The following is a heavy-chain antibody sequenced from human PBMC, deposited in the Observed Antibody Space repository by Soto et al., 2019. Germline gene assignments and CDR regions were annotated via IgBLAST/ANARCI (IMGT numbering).Heavy chain of an antibody. CDR3: ARCGLDYGMDV. Sequence: QVQLQESGPGLVKPSETLSLTCTVSGGSISSYYWCWTRQPAGKGLEWIGRFYPTGKTNYNPSLQRRLTMSADTSRNQSSLNLTSVTAADTAVYYCARCGLDYGMDVWGQGTTVTVSS. D-gene: IGHD3-16*01. V-gene: IGHV4-4*07. J-gene: IGHJ6*02. CDR2: FYPTGKT. CDR1: GGSISSYY.